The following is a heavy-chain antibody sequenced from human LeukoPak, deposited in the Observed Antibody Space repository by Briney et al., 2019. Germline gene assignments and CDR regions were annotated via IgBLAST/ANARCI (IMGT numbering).Heavy chain of an antibody. CDR2: IYHSGST. J-gene: IGHJ4*02. D-gene: IGHD3-10*01. CDR3: ARDRVPQV. Sequence: SQTLSLTCAVSGVSISSGGYSWSWIRQPPGKGLEWIGYIYHSGSTYYNPSLKSRVTISVDRSKNQFSLKLSSVTAADTAVYYCARDRVPQVWGQGTLVTVSS. CDR1: GVSISSGGYS. V-gene: IGHV4-30-2*01.